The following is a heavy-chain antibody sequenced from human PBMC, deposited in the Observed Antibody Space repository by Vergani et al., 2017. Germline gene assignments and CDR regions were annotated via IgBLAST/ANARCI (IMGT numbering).Heavy chain of an antibody. CDR3: ARRAAAGTGAFDI. CDR1: GFTFSSYS. CDR2: ISSSSSYI. Sequence: EVQLVESGGGLVKPGGSLRLSCAASGFTFSSYSMNWVRQASGKGLEWVSSISSSSSYIYYADSVKGRFTISRDNAKNSLYLQMNSLRAEDTAVYYCARRAAAGTGAFDIWGQGTMVTVSS. V-gene: IGHV3-21*01. D-gene: IGHD6-13*01. J-gene: IGHJ3*02.